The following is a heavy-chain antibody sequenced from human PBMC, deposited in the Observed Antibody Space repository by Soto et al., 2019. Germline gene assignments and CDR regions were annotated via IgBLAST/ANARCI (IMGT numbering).Heavy chain of an antibody. CDR1: GFTFSSYG. J-gene: IGHJ4*02. Sequence: PGGALRLSCAASGFTFSSYGMHWFRQAPGKGLEWVAVISYDGSNKYYADSVKGRFTISRDNSKNTLYLQMNSLRAEDTAVYYCAKDWQYLSYWGQGTLVTVSS. V-gene: IGHV3-30*18. D-gene: IGHD4-4*01. CDR3: AKDWQYLSY. CDR2: ISYDGSNK.